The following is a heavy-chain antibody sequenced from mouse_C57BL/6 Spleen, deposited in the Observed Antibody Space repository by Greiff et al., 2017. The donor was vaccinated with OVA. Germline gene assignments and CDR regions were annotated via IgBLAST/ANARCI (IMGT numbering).Heavy chain of an antibody. CDR1: GFTFSSYA. V-gene: IGHV5-4*01. J-gene: IGHJ1*03. Sequence: EVQGVESGGGLVKPGGSLKLSCAASGFTFSSYAMSWVRQTPEKRLEWVATISDGGSYTYYPDNVKGRFTISRDNAKNNLYLQMSHLKSEDTAMYYCARVSFYYGSSYGYFDVWGTGTTVTVSS. CDR3: ARVSFYYGSSYGYFDV. D-gene: IGHD1-1*01. CDR2: ISDGGSYT.